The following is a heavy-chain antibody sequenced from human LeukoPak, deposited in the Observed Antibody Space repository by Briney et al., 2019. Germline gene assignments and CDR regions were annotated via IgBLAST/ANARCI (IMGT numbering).Heavy chain of an antibody. CDR3: ARAFNSIVVVPASYYYGMGV. V-gene: IGHV1-46*01. D-gene: IGHD2-2*01. J-gene: IGHJ6*02. CDR1: GYTFTSYY. Sequence: GASVKVSCKASGYTFTSYYMHWVRQAPGQGLEWMGIINPSGGSTSYAQKFQGRVTMTRDTSTSTVYMELSSLRSEDTAVYYCARAFNSIVVVPASYYYGMGVWGQGTTVTVSS. CDR2: INPSGGST.